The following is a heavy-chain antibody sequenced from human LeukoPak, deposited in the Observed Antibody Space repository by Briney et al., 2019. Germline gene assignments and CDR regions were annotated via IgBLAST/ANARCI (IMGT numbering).Heavy chain of an antibody. J-gene: IGHJ4*02. Sequence: PGGSLRLSCAASGFTVSSYWMSWVRQAPGKGLEWVANIKQDGSEKYYVDSVKGRFTISRDNAKNSLYLQMNSLRAEDTAVYYCARDRGYCSSTSCYYFDYWGQGTLVTVSS. CDR1: GFTVSSYW. D-gene: IGHD2-2*01. CDR2: IKQDGSEK. CDR3: ARDRGYCSSTSCYYFDY. V-gene: IGHV3-7*03.